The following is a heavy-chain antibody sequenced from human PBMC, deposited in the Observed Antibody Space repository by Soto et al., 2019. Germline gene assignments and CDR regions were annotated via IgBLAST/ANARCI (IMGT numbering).Heavy chain of an antibody. Sequence: ASVKVSCKASGYTFTGYYMHWVRQAPGQGLEWMGWINPNSGGTNYAQKFQGRVTMTRDTSISTAYMELSRLRSDDTAVYYCARATYYYDSGGYYPPLPNAFDIWGLGTVVTVSS. D-gene: IGHD3-22*01. CDR1: GYTFTGYY. CDR2: INPNSGGT. V-gene: IGHV1-2*02. J-gene: IGHJ3*02. CDR3: ARATYYYDSGGYYPPLPNAFDI.